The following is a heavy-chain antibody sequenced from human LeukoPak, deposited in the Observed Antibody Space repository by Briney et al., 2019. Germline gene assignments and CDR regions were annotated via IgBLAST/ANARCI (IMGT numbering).Heavy chain of an antibody. V-gene: IGHV4-59*01. Sequence: PSETLSLTCTVSGGSISSYYWSWIRQPPGKGLEWIGYVYYSGSTNYSPSLKSRATISVDTSKNQFSLKLNSVTAADTAVYYCARDRDSYYQAAFDIWGQGTMVSVSS. CDR1: GGSISSYY. CDR3: ARDRDSYYQAAFDI. CDR2: VYYSGST. D-gene: IGHD3-22*01. J-gene: IGHJ3*02.